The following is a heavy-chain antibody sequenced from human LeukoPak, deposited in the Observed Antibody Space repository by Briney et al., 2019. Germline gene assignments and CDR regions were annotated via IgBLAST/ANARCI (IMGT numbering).Heavy chain of an antibody. CDR1: GDYITSNH. V-gene: IGHV4-59*01. J-gene: IGHJ4*02. CDR2: IHYSGRT. CDR3: ARDKWGDGFNFDY. D-gene: IGHD5-24*01. Sequence: PSETLSLTCTVSGDYITSNHWSCFRQPPGKGLEWIGYIHYSGRTNYIPSLKSRVTISVDTSKNQFSLKLSSVTAADTAVYYCARDKWGDGFNFDYWGQGTLVTVSS.